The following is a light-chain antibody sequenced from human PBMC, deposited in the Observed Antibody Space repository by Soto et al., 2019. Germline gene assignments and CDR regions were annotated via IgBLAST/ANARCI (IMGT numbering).Light chain of an antibody. Sequence: QSVLTQPRTVCGSPGQSVTISCTGTSSDVGGYNYVSWYQQHPGKAPKLMIYDVSKRPSGVPDRFSGSKSGNTASLTISGLQADDEADYYCCSYAGSYTFEVFGTGTKVTVL. CDR1: SSDVGGYNY. CDR3: CSYAGSYTFEV. CDR2: DVS. J-gene: IGLJ1*01. V-gene: IGLV2-11*01.